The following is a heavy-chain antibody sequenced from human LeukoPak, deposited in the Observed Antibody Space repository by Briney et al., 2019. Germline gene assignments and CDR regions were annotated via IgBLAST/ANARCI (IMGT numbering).Heavy chain of an antibody. CDR3: ARIFWSGYPLYYYYYMDV. Sequence: SETLSLTCAVYGGSFSGYYWSWIRQPPGKGLEWIGEINHSGSTNYNPSLKSRVPISVDTSKNQFSLKLSSVTAADTAVYYCARIFWSGYPLYYYYYMDVWGKGTTVTVPS. CDR1: GGSFSGYY. J-gene: IGHJ6*03. D-gene: IGHD3-3*01. CDR2: INHSGST. V-gene: IGHV4-34*01.